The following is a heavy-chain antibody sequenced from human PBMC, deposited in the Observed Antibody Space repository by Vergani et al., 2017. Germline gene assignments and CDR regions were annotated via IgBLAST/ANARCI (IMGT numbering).Heavy chain of an antibody. Sequence: VQLVESGGGLVKPGGSLRLSCAASGFTFSSYSMNWVRQAPGKGLEWVSSISSSGSTIYYADSVKGRFTISRDNAKNSLYLQMNSLRAEDTAVYYCARVDVVPAAINYYYYGMDVWGQGP. CDR3: ARVDVVPAAINYYYYGMDV. CDR1: GFTFSSYS. D-gene: IGHD2-2*01. J-gene: IGHJ6*02. V-gene: IGHV3-21*04. CDR2: ISSSGSTI.